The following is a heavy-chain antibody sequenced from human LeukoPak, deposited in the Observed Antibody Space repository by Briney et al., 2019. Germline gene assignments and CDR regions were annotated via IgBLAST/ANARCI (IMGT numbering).Heavy chain of an antibody. V-gene: IGHV7-4-1*02. Sequence: ASVKVSCKASGYTFTSYAMNWVRQAPGQGLEWMGWINTYTGNPTYAQGFTGRSVFSLDTSVSTAYLQTSSLKAEDTAVYYCARWDYDSSGYALYYFDYWGQGTLVTVSS. D-gene: IGHD3-22*01. CDR2: INTYTGNP. J-gene: IGHJ4*02. CDR3: ARWDYDSSGYALYYFDY. CDR1: GYTFTSYA.